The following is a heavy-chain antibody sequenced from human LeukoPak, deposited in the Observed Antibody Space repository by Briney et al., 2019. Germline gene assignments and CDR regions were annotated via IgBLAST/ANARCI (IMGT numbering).Heavy chain of an antibody. CDR2: IYHSGST. CDR1: GYSISSGYY. Sequence: PSETLSLTCTVSGYSISSGYYWGWIRQPPGKGLEWIGSIYHSGSTYYNPSLKSRVTISVDTSKNQFSLKLSSVTAADTAVYYCARLIAVAFFDYWGQGTLVPVFS. J-gene: IGHJ4*02. D-gene: IGHD6-19*01. V-gene: IGHV4-38-2*02. CDR3: ARLIAVAFFDY.